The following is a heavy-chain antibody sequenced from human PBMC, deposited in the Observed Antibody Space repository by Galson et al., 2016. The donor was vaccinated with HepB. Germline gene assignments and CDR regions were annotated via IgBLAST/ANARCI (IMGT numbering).Heavy chain of an antibody. D-gene: IGHD7-27*01. J-gene: IGHJ4*02. V-gene: IGHV3-15*01. CDR3: TTSTGARRDY. CDR2: IKSKTDGGTT. CDR1: GFTFNYAW. Sequence: SLRLSCAASGFTFNYAWMSWVRQAPGKGLEWVGRIKSKTDGGTTDYTAPVKGRFTISRDDSKNTLSLQMNSLKTEDTAVYYCTTSTGARRDYWGQGTLVTVSS.